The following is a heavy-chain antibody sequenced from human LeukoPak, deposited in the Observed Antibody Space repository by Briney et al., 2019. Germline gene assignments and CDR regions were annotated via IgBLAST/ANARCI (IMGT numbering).Heavy chain of an antibody. J-gene: IGHJ1*01. CDR3: ARASTPRRYCSSTSCYSEYFQL. CDR1: GGSFSGYY. Sequence: SETLSLTCAVYGGSFSGYYWSWIRQPPGKGLEWIEEINHSGSTNYNPSLKSRVTISVDTSKNQFSPKLSSVTAADTAVYYCARASTPRRYCSSTSCYSEYFQLWGQGTLVTVSS. CDR2: INHSGST. V-gene: IGHV4-34*01. D-gene: IGHD2-2*01.